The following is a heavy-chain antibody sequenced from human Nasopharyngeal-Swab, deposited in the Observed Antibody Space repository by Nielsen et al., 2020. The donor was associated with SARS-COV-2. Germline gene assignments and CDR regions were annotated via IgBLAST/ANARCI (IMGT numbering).Heavy chain of an antibody. CDR2: ISYDGSYK. CDR1: GFTFSSYG. Sequence: GESLKISCAASGFTFSSYGMHWVRQAPGKGLEWVAVISYDGSYKYSADSVKGRFTISRDNSKNTLYLQMNTLRSEDTAVYYCAKGAATTPTSHDSGSYFPEYWGQGTLVTVSS. CDR3: AKGAATTPTSHDSGSYFPEY. V-gene: IGHV3-30*18. D-gene: IGHD1-26*01. J-gene: IGHJ4*02.